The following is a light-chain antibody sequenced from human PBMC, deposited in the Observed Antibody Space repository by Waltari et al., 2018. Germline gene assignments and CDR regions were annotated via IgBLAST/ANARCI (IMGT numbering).Light chain of an antibody. J-gene: IGLJ3*02. CDR2: DVS. V-gene: IGLV2-11*01. Sequence: QSALTQPRSVSGSPGQSVTISCTGTSSDVGGYNYVSWFQQHPGKAPKLMIHDVSKRPSGVPGLFAVSKASNTASLTISVLQGDDETDYYCCSYAGRYTWVFGGGTKLTVL. CDR3: CSYAGRYTWV. CDR1: SSDVGGYNY.